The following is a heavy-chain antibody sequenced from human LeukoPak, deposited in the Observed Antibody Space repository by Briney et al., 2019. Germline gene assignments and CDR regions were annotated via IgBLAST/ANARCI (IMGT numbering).Heavy chain of an antibody. Sequence: PGGSLRLSCAASGFTVSSNYMSWVRQAPGKGLEWVSVIYSGGSTYYADSVKSRFTISRDNSKNTLYLQMNSLRAEDTAVYYCAREGSDILTGYSFRYFDYWGQGTLVTVSS. CDR1: GFTVSSNY. V-gene: IGHV3-53*01. D-gene: IGHD3-9*01. CDR2: IYSGGST. CDR3: AREGSDILTGYSFRYFDY. J-gene: IGHJ4*02.